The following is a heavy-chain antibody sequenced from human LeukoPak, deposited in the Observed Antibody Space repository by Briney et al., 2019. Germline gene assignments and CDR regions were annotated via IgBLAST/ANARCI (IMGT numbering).Heavy chain of an antibody. J-gene: IGHJ5*02. V-gene: IGHV1-69*13. D-gene: IGHD2-2*01. Sequence: SVKVSCKASGGTFSSYAISWVRQAPGQGLEWMGGIIPIFGTANYAQKFQGRVTITADESTSTAYMELSSLRSEDTAVYYCARDWDTPTYCSSTSCPLWFDPWGQGTLVTVSS. CDR3: ARDWDTPTYCSSTSCPLWFDP. CDR2: IIPIFGTA. CDR1: GGTFSSYA.